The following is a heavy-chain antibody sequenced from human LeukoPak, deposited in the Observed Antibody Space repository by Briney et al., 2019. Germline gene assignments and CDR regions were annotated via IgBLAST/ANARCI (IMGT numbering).Heavy chain of an antibody. CDR1: GGSISSGGYY. Sequence: TSETLSLTCTVSGGSISSGGYYWSWIRQHPGKGLEWIGYIYYSGSTYYNPSLKSRVTISVDTSKNQFSLKLSSVTAADTAVYYCANYHDYSIFQGAYYLDYWGQGTLVTVSS. CDR2: IYYSGST. V-gene: IGHV4-31*03. J-gene: IGHJ4*02. D-gene: IGHD4-11*01. CDR3: ANYHDYSIFQGAYYLDY.